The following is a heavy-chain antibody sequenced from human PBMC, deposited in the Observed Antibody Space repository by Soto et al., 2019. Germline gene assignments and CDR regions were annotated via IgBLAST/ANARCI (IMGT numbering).Heavy chain of an antibody. D-gene: IGHD3-9*01. J-gene: IGHJ6*02. CDR1: GFTFSSYA. CDR2: ISYDGSNK. Sequence: GGSLRLSCAASGFTFSSYAMHWVRQAPGKGLEWVAVISYDGSNKYYADSVKGRFTISRDNSKNTLYLQMNSLRAEDTGVYYCARKRYDILTGWAYGMDVWGQGTTVTVSS. V-gene: IGHV3-30-3*01. CDR3: ARKRYDILTGWAYGMDV.